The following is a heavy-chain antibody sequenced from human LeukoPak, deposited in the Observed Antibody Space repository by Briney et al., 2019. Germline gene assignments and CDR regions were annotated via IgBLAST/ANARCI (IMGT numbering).Heavy chain of an antibody. J-gene: IGHJ6*03. D-gene: IGHD3-22*01. CDR3: ARAGGSGYYSYYYYYMDV. V-gene: IGHV3-33*01. CDR2: IWYDGSNK. CDR1: GFTFSSYG. Sequence: GGSLRLSCAASGFTFSSYGMHWARQAPGKGLEWVAVIWYDGSNKYYADSVKGRFTISRDNSKNTLYLQMNSLRAEDTAVYYCARAGGSGYYSYYYYYMDVWGKGTTVTVSS.